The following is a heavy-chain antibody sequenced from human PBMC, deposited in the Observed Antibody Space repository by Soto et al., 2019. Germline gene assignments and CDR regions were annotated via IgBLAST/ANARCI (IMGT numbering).Heavy chain of an antibody. Sequence: SETLSLTCAVYGGSFTDYYWTWIRQPPGKGLEWIGEISHSGATNYNPSLKSRVTISEDTSKNRVSLKVTSVTAADTAVFYCARGNHYYGMDVWGQGTTVTVSS. CDR2: ISHSGAT. J-gene: IGHJ6*02. CDR3: ARGNHYYGMDV. CDR1: GGSFTDYY. V-gene: IGHV4-34*01.